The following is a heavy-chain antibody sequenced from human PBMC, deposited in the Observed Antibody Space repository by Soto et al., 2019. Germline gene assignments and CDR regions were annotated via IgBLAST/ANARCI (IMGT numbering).Heavy chain of an antibody. Sequence: GGSLRLSCAASGFTFSSFWMNWVRQAPGKGLEWVAKIKQDGSEKYYLDSVKGRLTISRDNAKNSPYLQMNSLRAEDTAVYYCARGNGIIVTFGGSFDNWGQGILVTVSS. CDR1: GFTFSSFW. V-gene: IGHV3-7*04. CDR3: ARGNGIIVTFGGSFDN. J-gene: IGHJ4*02. D-gene: IGHD3-16*01. CDR2: IKQDGSEK.